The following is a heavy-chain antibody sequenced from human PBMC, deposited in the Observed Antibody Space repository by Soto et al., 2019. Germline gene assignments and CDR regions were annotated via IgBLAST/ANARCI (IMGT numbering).Heavy chain of an antibody. J-gene: IGHJ5*02. D-gene: IGHD3-10*01. CDR1: GDSITSGGYY. V-gene: IGHV4-31*03. CDR2: VYHGGST. CDR3: ARDRITRSNWLDP. Sequence: PSETLSLTCTVSGDSITSGGYYWTWIRQHPGKGLEWIGYVYHGGSTYYNPSLKSRLTISVDTSKNQFSLKLTSVTAADTAVYFCARDRITRSNWLDPWGPGTLVTVSS.